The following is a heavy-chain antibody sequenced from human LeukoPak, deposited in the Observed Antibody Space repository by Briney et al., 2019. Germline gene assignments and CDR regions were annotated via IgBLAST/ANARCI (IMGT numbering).Heavy chain of an antibody. D-gene: IGHD3-9*01. Sequence: AGGSLRLSCAASGFTFGDYYMSWIRQAPGKGLEWVSYISSSGSTIYYADSVKGRFTISRDNAKNSLYLQMNSLRAEGTAVYYCAREVDITSFDPWGQGTLVTVSS. CDR1: GFTFGDYY. CDR2: ISSSGSTI. J-gene: IGHJ5*02. V-gene: IGHV3-11*04. CDR3: AREVDITSFDP.